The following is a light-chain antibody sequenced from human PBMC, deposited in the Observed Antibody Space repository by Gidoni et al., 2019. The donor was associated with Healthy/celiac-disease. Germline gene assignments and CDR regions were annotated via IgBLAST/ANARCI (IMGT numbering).Light chain of an antibody. V-gene: IGKV3-20*01. CDR3: QQYGSSPLT. J-gene: IGKJ4*01. CDR1: QSVSSSY. Sequence: EIVLTQSPGTLSLSRGERATLSCRASQSVSSSYLAWYQQKPGQAPRLLIYGASRRATGIPDRFSGSGSGTDFTLTISRLEPEDFAVYYCQQYGSSPLTFGGGTKVEIK. CDR2: GAS.